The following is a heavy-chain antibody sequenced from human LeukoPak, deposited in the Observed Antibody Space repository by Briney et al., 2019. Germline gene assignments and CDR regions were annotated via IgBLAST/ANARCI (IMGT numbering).Heavy chain of an antibody. CDR2: INHSGST. V-gene: IGHV4-34*01. D-gene: IGHD2-15*01. CDR3: ARSDYCSGGSCYIDY. Sequence: SETLSLTCAVYGGSFSGYYWSWIRQPPGKGLEWIGEINHSGSTNYNPSLKGRVTISADTSKNQFSLKLSSVTAADTAMYYCARSDYCSGGSCYIDYWGQGTLVTVSS. J-gene: IGHJ4*02. CDR1: GGSFSGYY.